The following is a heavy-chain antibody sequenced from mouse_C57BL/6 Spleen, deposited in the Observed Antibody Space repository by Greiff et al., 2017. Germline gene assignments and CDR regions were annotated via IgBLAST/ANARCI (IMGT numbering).Heavy chain of an antibody. CDR1: GYTFTSYW. CDR2: IYPGSGST. Sequence: QVQLQQPGAELVKPGASVKMSCKASGYTFTSYWITWVKQRPGQGLEWIGDIYPGSGSTNYNEKFKSKATLTVDTSASTAYMQLSSLTSEDSAVYYCARSSYYGSSPYYFDYWGQGTTRTVSS. J-gene: IGHJ2*01. D-gene: IGHD1-1*01. V-gene: IGHV1-55*01. CDR3: ARSSYYGSSPYYFDY.